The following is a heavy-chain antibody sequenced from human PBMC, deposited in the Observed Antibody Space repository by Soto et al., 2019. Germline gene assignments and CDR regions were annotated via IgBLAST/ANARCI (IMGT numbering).Heavy chain of an antibody. CDR1: GGSISSTNW. Sequence: QVQLQESGPGLVKPSGTLSLTCAVSGGSISSTNWWSWVRQPPGTGLEWIGEVFHNGNTNYNSSLKSRLTMSVDESKNHFSLRLNSMTAADTAVYYCARGSIYTGFDPWGQGTLVTVSS. D-gene: IGHD4-4*01. J-gene: IGHJ5*02. V-gene: IGHV4-4*02. CDR2: VFHNGNT. CDR3: ARGSIYTGFDP.